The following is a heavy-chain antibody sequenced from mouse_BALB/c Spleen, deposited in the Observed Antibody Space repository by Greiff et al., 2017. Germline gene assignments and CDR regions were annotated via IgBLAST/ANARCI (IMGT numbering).Heavy chain of an antibody. Sequence: DVKLVESGGGLVQPGGSLKLSCAASGFTFSSYTMSWVRQTPEKRLEWVAYISNGGGSTYYPDTVKGRFTISRDNAKNTLYLQMSSLKSEDTAMYYCARRDGNFAWFAYWGQGTLVTVSA. CDR2: ISNGGGST. V-gene: IGHV5-12-2*01. J-gene: IGHJ3*01. D-gene: IGHD2-1*01. CDR1: GFTFSSYT. CDR3: ARRDGNFAWFAY.